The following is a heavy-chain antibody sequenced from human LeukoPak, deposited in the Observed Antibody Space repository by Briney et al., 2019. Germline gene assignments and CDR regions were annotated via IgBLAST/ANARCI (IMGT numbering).Heavy chain of an antibody. D-gene: IGHD3-3*01. CDR2: ISSSGGGT. V-gene: IGHV3-64*01. CDR1: GFTFSNYA. J-gene: IGHJ4*02. Sequence: GGSLRLSCAASGFTFSNYAMHWVRQAPGKGLEYVSSISSSGGGTYYANSVKGRFTISRDNSKDTLYLQMGSLRAEDMAVYYCARDPGRAGTTEWFYFDYWGQGTLVTVSS. CDR3: ARDPGRAGTTEWFYFDY.